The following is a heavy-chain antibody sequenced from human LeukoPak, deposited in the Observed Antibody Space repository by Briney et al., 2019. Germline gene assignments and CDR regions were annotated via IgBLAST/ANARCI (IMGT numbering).Heavy chain of an antibody. Sequence: SQTLSLTCTVSGDSISSGGYYWSWIRQPPGKGLEWIGYIYHSGSTYYNPSLKSRVTISVDRSKNQFSLKLSSVTAADTAVYYCARDSGYYYDSSGYYARGVLGYWGQGTLVTVSS. CDR2: IYHSGST. CDR3: ARDSGYYYDSSGYYARGVLGY. D-gene: IGHD3-22*01. CDR1: GDSISSGGYY. J-gene: IGHJ4*02. V-gene: IGHV4-30-2*01.